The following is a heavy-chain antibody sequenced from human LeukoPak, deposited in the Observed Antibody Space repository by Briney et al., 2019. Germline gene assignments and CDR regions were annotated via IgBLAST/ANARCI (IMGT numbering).Heavy chain of an antibody. V-gene: IGHV3-53*01. D-gene: IGHD3-3*01. J-gene: IGHJ1*01. CDR2: IYSGGST. CDR1: GFTVSSNY. CDR3: AKDLVLGITIFGVVTEYFQH. Sequence: GGSLRLSCAASGFTVSSNYMSWVRQAPGKGLEWVSVIYSGGSTYYADSVKGRFTISRDNSKNTLYLQMNSLRAEDTAVYYCAKDLVLGITIFGVVTEYFQHWGQGTLVTVSS.